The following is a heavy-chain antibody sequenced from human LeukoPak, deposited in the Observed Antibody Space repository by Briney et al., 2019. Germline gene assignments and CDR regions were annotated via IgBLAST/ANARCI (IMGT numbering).Heavy chain of an antibody. CDR3: VCARNNPSAFDI. J-gene: IGHJ3*02. V-gene: IGHV3-21*01. Sequence: PGGSLRLSCAASGFTFSSYSMNWVRQAPGKGLEWVSSISGSSSYIYYADSVKGRFTISRDNAKNSLYLQMNSLRAEDTAVYYCVCARNNPSAFDIWGQGTMVTVSS. D-gene: IGHD1/OR15-1a*01. CDR1: GFTFSSYS. CDR2: ISGSSSYI.